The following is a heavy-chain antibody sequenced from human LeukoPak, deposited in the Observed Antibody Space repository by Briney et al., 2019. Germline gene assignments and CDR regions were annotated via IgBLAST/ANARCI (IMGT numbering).Heavy chain of an antibody. D-gene: IGHD5-12*01. J-gene: IGHJ4*02. CDR3: QGRGYSGYDFTIPIDY. CDR2: FDPEDGET. CDR1: GYTLTELS. Sequence: ASVKVSCKVSGYTLTELSMRWVRQAPGKGLEWMGGFDPEDGETIYAQKFQGRVTMTEDTSTDTAYMELSSLRSEDTAVYYCQGRGYSGYDFTIPIDYWGQGTLVTVSS. V-gene: IGHV1-24*01.